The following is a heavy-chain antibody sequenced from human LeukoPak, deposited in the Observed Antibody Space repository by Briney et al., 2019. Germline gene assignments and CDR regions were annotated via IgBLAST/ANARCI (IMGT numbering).Heavy chain of an antibody. Sequence: NASETLSLTCAVYGGSFSGYYWSWIRQPPGRGLEWIGEINHSGSTNYNPSLKSRVTISVDTSKNQFSLKLSSVTAADTAVYYCARRMKRGYSYGPDYWGQGTLVTVSS. J-gene: IGHJ4*02. CDR3: ARRMKRGYSYGPDY. CDR2: INHSGST. V-gene: IGHV4-34*01. CDR1: GGSFSGYY. D-gene: IGHD5-18*01.